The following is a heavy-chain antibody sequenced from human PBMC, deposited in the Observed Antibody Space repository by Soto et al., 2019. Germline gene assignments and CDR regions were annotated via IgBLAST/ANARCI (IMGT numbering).Heavy chain of an antibody. CDR2: IWYDGCNT. Sequence: QEPLVESGGGVVQPGRSLRLSCAASGFTFRNYGMHWVRQAPGKGLEWVALIWYDGCNTFYTDSVKGRFTISRDNSKSTLHLQMNSLRAEDTAVYYCTRDVSSRYFDLWGRGSLVTVSS. J-gene: IGHJ2*01. CDR1: GFTFRNYG. CDR3: TRDVSSRYFDL. V-gene: IGHV3-33*01.